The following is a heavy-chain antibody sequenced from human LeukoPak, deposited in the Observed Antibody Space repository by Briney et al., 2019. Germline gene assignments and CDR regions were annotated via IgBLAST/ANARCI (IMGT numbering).Heavy chain of an antibody. J-gene: IGHJ3*02. CDR1: GFTFSSYG. D-gene: IGHD5-24*01. CDR3: AKQRDGYNLGAFNI. Sequence: GGTLRLSCAASGFTFSSYGMSWVRQASGKGLEWVSAISGSGGSTYYADSVKGRFTISRDNSKNTLYLQMNSLRAEDTAVYYCAKQRDGYNLGAFNIWGQGTMVTVSS. CDR2: ISGSGGST. V-gene: IGHV3-23*01.